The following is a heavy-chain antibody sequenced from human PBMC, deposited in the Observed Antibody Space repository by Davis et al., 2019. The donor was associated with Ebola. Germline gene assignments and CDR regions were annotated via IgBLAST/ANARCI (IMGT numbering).Heavy chain of an antibody. Sequence: GESLKISCAASGFTFSSYAMHWVRQAPGKGLEWVAVISYDGSNKYYADSVKGRFTISRDNSKNTLYLQMNSLRADDTALYYCARDFGLAAAGTAFDYWGQGTLVTVSS. V-gene: IGHV3-30-3*01. CDR2: ISYDGSNK. J-gene: IGHJ4*02. CDR1: GFTFSSYA. CDR3: ARDFGLAAAGTAFDY. D-gene: IGHD6-13*01.